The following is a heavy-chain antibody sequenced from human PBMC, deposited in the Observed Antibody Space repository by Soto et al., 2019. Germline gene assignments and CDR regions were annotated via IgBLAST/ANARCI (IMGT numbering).Heavy chain of an antibody. CDR2: IYYSVST. CDR1: GGSISSYY. CDR3: ARRWGRTFDY. J-gene: IGHJ4*02. D-gene: IGHD7-27*01. V-gene: IGHV4-59*08. Sequence: QVQLQESGPGLVKPSETLSLTCTVSGGSISSYYWSGIRQPPGKGLEWIGYIYYSVSTNYNPSLKSRVTLSVDPSKNQFSLKLSSVTAADTAVYYCARRWGRTFDYWGQGTLVTVSS.